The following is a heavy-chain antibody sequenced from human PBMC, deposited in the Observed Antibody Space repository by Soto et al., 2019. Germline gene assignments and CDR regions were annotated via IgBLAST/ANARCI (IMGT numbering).Heavy chain of an antibody. CDR3: AREVYYDFWSGFNTHPYYFDD. CDR1: GFTFSKYT. D-gene: IGHD3-3*01. Sequence: QVQLVESGGGVVQPGRSLRLSCAASGFTFSKYTMHWVRQAPGKGLEWVAAISDDGSNTYYADSVKGRFTISRDNSKNTLYLQMNSLSNEDTAVHYCAREVYYDFWSGFNTHPYYFDDWGQGTLVTVFS. V-gene: IGHV3-30-3*01. CDR2: ISDDGSNT. J-gene: IGHJ4*02.